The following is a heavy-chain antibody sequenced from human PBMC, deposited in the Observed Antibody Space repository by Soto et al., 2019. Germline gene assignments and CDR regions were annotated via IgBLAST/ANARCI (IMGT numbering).Heavy chain of an antibody. D-gene: IGHD6-13*01. V-gene: IGHV3-21*01. J-gene: IGHJ6*02. CDR1: GFTFSSYS. CDR3: ARGRGAAGTDSVQYYGMDV. Sequence: EVQLVESGGGLVKPGGSLRLSCAASGFTFSSYSMNWVRQAPGKGLEWVSSISSSSSYIYYSDSVKGRFTISIDNAKNSLYLQRNSLRAEDTAVYYCARGRGAAGTDSVQYYGMDVWGQGTTVTVSS. CDR2: ISSSSSYI.